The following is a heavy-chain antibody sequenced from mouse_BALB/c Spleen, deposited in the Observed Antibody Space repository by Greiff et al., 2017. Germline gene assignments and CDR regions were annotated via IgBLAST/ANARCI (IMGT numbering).Heavy chain of an antibody. CDR2: IYPGDGDT. Sequence: VQLQQSGAELARPGASVKLSCKASGYTFTSYWMQWVKQRPGQGLEWIGAIYPGDGDTRYTQKFKGKATLTADKSSSTAYMQLSSLASEDSAVYYCARKEGVNWDPFDYWGQGTTLTVSS. V-gene: IGHV1-87*01. D-gene: IGHD4-1*01. J-gene: IGHJ2*01. CDR1: GYTFTSYW. CDR3: ARKEGVNWDPFDY.